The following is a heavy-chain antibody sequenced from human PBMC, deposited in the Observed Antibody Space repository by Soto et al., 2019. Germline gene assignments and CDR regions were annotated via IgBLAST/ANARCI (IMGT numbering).Heavy chain of an antibody. CDR2: INPSGGST. D-gene: IGHD4-17*01. Sequence: ASVKVSCKASGYTFTSYYMHWVRQAPGQGLEWMGIINPSGGSTSYAQKFQGRVTTTRDTSTSTVYMELSSLRSEDTAVYYCAREDSMTTVVTRNAFDIWGQGTMVTVSS. V-gene: IGHV1-46*01. CDR3: AREDSMTTVVTRNAFDI. CDR1: GYTFTSYY. J-gene: IGHJ3*02.